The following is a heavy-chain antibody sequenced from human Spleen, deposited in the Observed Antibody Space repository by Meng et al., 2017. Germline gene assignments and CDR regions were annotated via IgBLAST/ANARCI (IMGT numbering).Heavy chain of an antibody. Sequence: QVQLQDAGPGLVKPSGTLSLTCGVSGGSFSRYYWTWIRQPPGKGLEWIGEINHSGSTNYNPSLKSRVTISVDTSKNQFSLKLSSVTAADTAVYYCARGIRGYSYAYDYWGQGTLVTVSS. CDR2: INHSGST. J-gene: IGHJ4*02. V-gene: IGHV4-34*01. D-gene: IGHD5-18*01. CDR3: ARGIRGYSYAYDY. CDR1: GGSFSRYY.